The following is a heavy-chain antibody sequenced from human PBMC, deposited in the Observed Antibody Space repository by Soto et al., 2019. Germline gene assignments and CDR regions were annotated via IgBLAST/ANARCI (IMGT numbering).Heavy chain of an antibody. J-gene: IGHJ4*02. CDR1: GYTVSDYY. CDR2: INANSGGT. Sequence: VKVSCKASGYTVSDYYMHWVRQAPGQGLEGMGWINANSGGTTYAQKFQGRVTMTRDTSISTAYMELSRLSSDDTAIYYCARLQIEVAGTNWGQGTLVTVSS. D-gene: IGHD6-19*01. CDR3: ARLQIEVAGTN. V-gene: IGHV1-2*02.